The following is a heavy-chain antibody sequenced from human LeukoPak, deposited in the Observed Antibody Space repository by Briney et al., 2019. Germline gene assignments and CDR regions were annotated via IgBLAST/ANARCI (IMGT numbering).Heavy chain of an antibody. Sequence: SETLSLTCTVSGGSISSYYWSWIRQPPGKGLEWIGYIYYSGSTYYNPSLKSRVTISVDTSKNQFSLKLSSVTAADTAVYYRAGVNYYDSSDQLDYWGQGTLVTVSS. J-gene: IGHJ4*02. CDR1: GGSISSYY. V-gene: IGHV4-59*06. CDR3: AGVNYYDSSDQLDY. D-gene: IGHD3-22*01. CDR2: IYYSGST.